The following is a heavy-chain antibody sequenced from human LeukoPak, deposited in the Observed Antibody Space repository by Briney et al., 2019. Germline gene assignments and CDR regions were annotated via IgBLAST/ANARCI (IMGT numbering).Heavy chain of an antibody. Sequence: PSETLSLTCTVSGYSISSGYYWGWIRQPPGKGLEWIGSIYHSGSIYYNPSLKSRVTISVDTSKNQPSLKLSSVTAADTAVYYCASLSKQLVRPFDYWGQGTLVTVSS. D-gene: IGHD6-6*01. CDR3: ASLSKQLVRPFDY. CDR1: GYSISSGYY. J-gene: IGHJ4*02. CDR2: IYHSGSI. V-gene: IGHV4-38-2*02.